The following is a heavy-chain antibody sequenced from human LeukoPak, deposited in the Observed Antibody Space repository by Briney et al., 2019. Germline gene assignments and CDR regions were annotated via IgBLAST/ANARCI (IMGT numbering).Heavy chain of an antibody. J-gene: IGHJ6*04. CDR2: ISGSGGST. D-gene: IGHD3-10*01. CDR3: AKYHITMVRGVNFYYGMDV. CDR1: GFAFNNYA. V-gene: IGHV3-23*01. Sequence: GGSLRLSCAASGFAFNNYAMSWVRQAPGKGLEWVSAISGSGGSTYYADSVKGRFTISRDNSKNTLYLQMNSLRAEDTAVYYCAKYHITMVRGVNFYYGMDVWGKGTTVTVSS.